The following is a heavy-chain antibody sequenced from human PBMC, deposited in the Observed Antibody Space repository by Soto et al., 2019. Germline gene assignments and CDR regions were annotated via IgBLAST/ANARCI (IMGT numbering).Heavy chain of an antibody. D-gene: IGHD6-19*01. CDR3: ARDRVEGQWLGYYYYYYGMDV. Sequence: QVQLVQSGAEVKKPGASVKVSCKASGYTFTSYAMHWVRQAPGQRLEWMGWINAGNGNTKYSQKFQGTVTSTRDTSASTAYMELSSLRSEDTAVYYCARDRVEGQWLGYYYYYYGMDVWGQGTTVTVSS. V-gene: IGHV1-3*01. J-gene: IGHJ6*02. CDR2: INAGNGNT. CDR1: GYTFTSYA.